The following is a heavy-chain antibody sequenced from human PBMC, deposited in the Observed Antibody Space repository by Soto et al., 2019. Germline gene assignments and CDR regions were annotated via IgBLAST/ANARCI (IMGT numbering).Heavy chain of an antibody. V-gene: IGHV3-74*01. Sequence: GGSLXLSCAASGFTFSSYWMHWVRQAPGKGLVWVSRINSDGSSTSYADSVKGRFTISRDNAKNTLYLQMNSLRAEDTAVYYCARDLARGGDQNYYYYYYMDVWGKGTTVTVSS. CDR1: GFTFSSYW. J-gene: IGHJ6*03. D-gene: IGHD3-10*01. CDR2: INSDGSST. CDR3: ARDLARGGDQNYYYYYYMDV.